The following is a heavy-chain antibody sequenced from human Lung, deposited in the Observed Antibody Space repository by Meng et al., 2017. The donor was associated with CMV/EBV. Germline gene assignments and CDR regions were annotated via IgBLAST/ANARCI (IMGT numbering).Heavy chain of an antibody. D-gene: IGHD3-22*01. J-gene: IGHJ6*02. CDR1: GFTFSSYA. CDR2: IRFDGTNK. V-gene: IGHV3-30*02. Sequence: GGSXRLXCAASGFTFSSYAMHWVRQAPGKGLEWVANIRFDGTNKYHADSVKGRFTISRDNSKNTLYLQMNSLRAEDTAVYYCAKRGDSSGTYAMDVWGQGNXV. CDR3: AKRGDSSGTYAMDV.